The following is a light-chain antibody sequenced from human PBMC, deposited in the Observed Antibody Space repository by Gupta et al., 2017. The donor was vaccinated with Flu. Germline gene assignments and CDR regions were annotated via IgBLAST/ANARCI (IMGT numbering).Light chain of an antibody. V-gene: IGKV3-15*01. CDR3: QQYNNWPRGFT. Sequence: EIVLTQSPATLSVSPGERATLSCRASQSVSRNLAWYQQKPGQAPRLLIYGVSTRATGVPARFSGSGSGTEFTLTISSLQSEDFAVYYCQQYNNWPRGFTFGPGTKVDIK. J-gene: IGKJ3*01. CDR2: GVS. CDR1: QSVSRN.